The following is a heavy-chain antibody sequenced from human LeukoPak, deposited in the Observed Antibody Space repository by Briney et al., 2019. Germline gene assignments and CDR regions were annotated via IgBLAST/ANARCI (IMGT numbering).Heavy chain of an antibody. CDR3: ARGVLY. CDR1: GSSVSSGTYY. CDR2: VRHSGIT. J-gene: IGHJ4*01. D-gene: IGHD2-8*01. V-gene: IGHV4-61*01. Sequence: SETLSLTCSVSGSSVSSGTYYWSWIRQPPGKGLEWIGNVRHSGITNYNSSLKSRVIISLDTSKNQFSLKLSSVTAADTALYYCARGVLYWGQGTLVTVSS.